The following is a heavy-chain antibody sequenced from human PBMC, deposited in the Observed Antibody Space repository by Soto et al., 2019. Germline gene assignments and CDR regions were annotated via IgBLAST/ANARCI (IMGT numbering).Heavy chain of an antibody. Sequence: EAQLVESGGGLVQPGGSLRLSCAFSGFSFDEHAMHWVRQAPGKGLEWVAGLLWHGDRPGYADSVKGRFTISRDSAKDCLYLQMNSLRTEDTALYYCGKDLTPGGLESWGQGTLVTVSS. CDR2: LLWHGDRP. J-gene: IGHJ4*02. D-gene: IGHD2-15*01. V-gene: IGHV3-9*01. CDR1: GFSFDEHA. CDR3: GKDLTPGGLES.